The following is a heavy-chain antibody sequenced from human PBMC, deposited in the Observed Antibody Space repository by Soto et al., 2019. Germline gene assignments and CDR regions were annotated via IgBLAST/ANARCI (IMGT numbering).Heavy chain of an antibody. V-gene: IGHV4-61*01. D-gene: IGHD2-2*01. J-gene: IGHJ4*02. Sequence: SETLSLTCTVSGGSISSSSYYWSWIRQPPGKGLEWIGYIYYSGSTNYNPSLKSRVTISVDTSKNQFSLKLTSVTTADTAVYYCARGGGSPYHDHEFDYWGQGILVTVSS. CDR2: IYYSGST. CDR1: GGSISSSSYY. CDR3: ARGGGSPYHDHEFDY.